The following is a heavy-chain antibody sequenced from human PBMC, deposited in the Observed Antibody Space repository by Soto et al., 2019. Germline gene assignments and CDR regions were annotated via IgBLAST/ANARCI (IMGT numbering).Heavy chain of an antibody. V-gene: IGHV3-15*01. CDR1: GFTFSNAW. CDR2: IKSKTDGGTT. CDR3: TTVYCSSTSCYRTLFDY. D-gene: IGHD2-2*01. J-gene: IGHJ4*02. Sequence: GGSLRLSCAASGFTFSNAWMSWVRQAPGKGLEWVGRIKSKTDGGTTDYAAPVKGRFTISRDDSKNTRYLQMNSLKTEDTAVYYCTTVYCSSTSCYRTLFDYWGQGTLVTVSS.